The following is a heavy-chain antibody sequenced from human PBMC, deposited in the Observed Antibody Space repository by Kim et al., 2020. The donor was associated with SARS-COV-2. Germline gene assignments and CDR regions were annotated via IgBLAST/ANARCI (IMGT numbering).Heavy chain of an antibody. CDR1: GGSISSSSYY. CDR2: IYYSGST. V-gene: IGHV4-39*07. Sequence: SETLSLTCTVSGGSISSSSYYWGWIRQPPGKGLEWIGSIYYSGSTSYNPSLKSRVTISVDTSKNQFSLQLSSVPAADTAVYYCAREHSSRWYPAATFDIWGQGTMVTVSS. D-gene: IGHD6-13*01. CDR3: AREHSSRWYPAATFDI. J-gene: IGHJ3*02.